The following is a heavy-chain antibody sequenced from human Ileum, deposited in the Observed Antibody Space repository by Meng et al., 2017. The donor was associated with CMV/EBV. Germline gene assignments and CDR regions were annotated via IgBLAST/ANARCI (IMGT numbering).Heavy chain of an antibody. CDR3: ARIGRGSSILRFLEWTTIDY. Sequence: SSYYWGWIRQPPGKGLEWIGSIYYSGSTYYNPSLKSRVTISVDTSKNQFSLKLSSVTAADTAVYYCARIGRGSSILRFLEWTTIDYWGQGTLVTVSS. CDR1: SSYY. D-gene: IGHD3-3*01. J-gene: IGHJ4*02. V-gene: IGHV4-39*01. CDR2: IYYSGST.